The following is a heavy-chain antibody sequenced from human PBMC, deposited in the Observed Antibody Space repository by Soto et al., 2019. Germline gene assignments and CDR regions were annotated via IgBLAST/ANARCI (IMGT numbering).Heavy chain of an antibody. CDR2: IYHSGST. V-gene: IGHV4-30-2*01. CDR3: ARGSSGYYDS. Sequence: TLSLTCAVSGGSISSGGYSWSWIRQPPGKVLEWIGYIYHSGSTYYNPSLKSRVTISVDRSKNQFSLKLSSVTAADTAVYYCARGSSGYYDSWGQGTLVTVSS. CDR1: GGSISSGGYS. D-gene: IGHD3-22*01. J-gene: IGHJ5*01.